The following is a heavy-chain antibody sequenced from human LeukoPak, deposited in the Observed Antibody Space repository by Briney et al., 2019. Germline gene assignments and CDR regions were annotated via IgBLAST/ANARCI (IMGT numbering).Heavy chain of an antibody. Sequence: SVKVSCKASGFTFTSSAVQWVRQARGQRLEWIGWIVVGSGNTNYAQKFQERVTITRDMSSSTAYMELSSLRSEDTAVYYCAADPYYDILTGYSGADAFDIWGQGTMVTVSS. CDR3: AADPYYDILTGYSGADAFDI. CDR1: GFTFTSSA. CDR2: IVVGSGNT. V-gene: IGHV1-58*01. J-gene: IGHJ3*02. D-gene: IGHD3-9*01.